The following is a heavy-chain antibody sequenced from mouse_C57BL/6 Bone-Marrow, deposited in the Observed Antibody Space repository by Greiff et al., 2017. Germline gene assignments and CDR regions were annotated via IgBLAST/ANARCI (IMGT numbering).Heavy chain of an antibody. V-gene: IGHV1-5*01. D-gene: IGHD1-1*01. CDR3: TRAFYYYGSSPWFAY. Sequence: VQLQQSGTVLARPGASVKMSCKTSGYTFTRYWMHWVKQRPGQGLEWIGAIYPGNSDTSYNQKFKGKATLTAVTSASTAYMELSSLTNEDSAVYYCTRAFYYYGSSPWFAYWGQGTLVTVSA. J-gene: IGHJ3*01. CDR2: IYPGNSDT. CDR1: GYTFTRYW.